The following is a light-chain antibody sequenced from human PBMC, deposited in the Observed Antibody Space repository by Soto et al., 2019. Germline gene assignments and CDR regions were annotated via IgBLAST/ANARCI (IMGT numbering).Light chain of an antibody. J-gene: IGKJ1*01. V-gene: IGKV1-5*03. CDR3: QQLNSYPPWT. CDR1: QTISSW. CDR2: KAS. Sequence: DIQLTQSRSTLSGSVGDRVTLTCLASQTISSWLAWYQQKPGKAPKLLIYKASTLKSGVPSRFSGSGSGTEFTLTISSLQPDDFATYYCQQLNSYPPWTFGQGTKVDI.